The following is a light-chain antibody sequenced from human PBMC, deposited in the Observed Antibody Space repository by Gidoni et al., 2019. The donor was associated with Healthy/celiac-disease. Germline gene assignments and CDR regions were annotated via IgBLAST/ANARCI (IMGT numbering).Light chain of an antibody. Sequence: QSALTQPASVVGSPGQSITISCTGTSNDVGGYNYVSWYQQHPGKSPKLMIYEFSNRPSGVSNRFSGSKSGNTASLTISGLQAEDEADYYCSSYTSSSTPVFGGGTKLTVL. V-gene: IGLV2-14*01. J-gene: IGLJ2*01. CDR2: EFS. CDR1: SNDVGGYNY. CDR3: SSYTSSSTPV.